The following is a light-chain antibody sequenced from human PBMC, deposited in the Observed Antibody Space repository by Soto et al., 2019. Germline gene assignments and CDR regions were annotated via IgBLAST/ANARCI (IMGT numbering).Light chain of an antibody. CDR2: EVS. CDR1: SSDIGGYNY. V-gene: IGLV2-8*01. CDR3: SSYAGSKYWV. J-gene: IGLJ3*02. Sequence: QSALTQPPSASGSPGQSVTISCTGTSSDIGGYNYVSWYQQHPGKAHKLMIYEVSKRPSGVPDRFSGSKSGSTASLTVSGLQAEDEADYYCSSYAGSKYWVFGGGTKLTVL.